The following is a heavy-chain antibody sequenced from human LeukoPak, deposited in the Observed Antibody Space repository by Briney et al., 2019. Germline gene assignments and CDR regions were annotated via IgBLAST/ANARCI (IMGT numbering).Heavy chain of an antibody. CDR1: GYSFTNHW. V-gene: IGHV5-51*01. D-gene: IGHD3-16*02. CDR3: ARGAMLGGFGGVIFNWFDP. CDR2: IYPGDSDT. J-gene: IGHJ5*02. Sequence: GESLKISCKGSGYSFTNHWIGWVRQMPGKGLEWMGIIYPGDSDTRYSPSFQGQVTISADKSISTAYLQWSSLKASDTAMYYCARGAMLGGFGGVIFNWFDPWGQGTLVTVSS.